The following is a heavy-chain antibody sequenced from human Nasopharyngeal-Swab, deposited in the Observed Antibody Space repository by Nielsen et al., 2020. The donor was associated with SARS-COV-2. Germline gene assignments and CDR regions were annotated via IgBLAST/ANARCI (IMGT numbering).Heavy chain of an antibody. CDR3: ARVCSGGSCYGYYYGMDV. V-gene: IGHV3-21*01. CDR1: GFTFSSYS. D-gene: IGHD2-15*01. Sequence: GESLKISCAVSGFTFSSYSMNWVRQAPGKGLEWVSSISSSSSYIYYADSVKGRFTISRDNAKNSLYLQMNSLRAEDTAVYYCARVCSGGSCYGYYYGMDVWGQGTTVTVSS. J-gene: IGHJ6*02. CDR2: ISSSSSYI.